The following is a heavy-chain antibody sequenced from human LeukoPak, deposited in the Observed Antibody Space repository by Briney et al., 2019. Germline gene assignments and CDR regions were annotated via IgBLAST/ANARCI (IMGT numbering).Heavy chain of an antibody. CDR1: GFTFSSYA. CDR3: ASVGGWPIYY. Sequence: PGGSLRLSCAASGFTFSSYAMSWVRQAPGKGLEWVSSISSSSSYIYYADSVKGRFTISRDNAKNSLYLQMNSLRAEDTAVYYCASVGGWPIYYWGQGTLVTVSS. CDR2: ISSSSSYI. D-gene: IGHD6-19*01. J-gene: IGHJ4*02. V-gene: IGHV3-21*01.